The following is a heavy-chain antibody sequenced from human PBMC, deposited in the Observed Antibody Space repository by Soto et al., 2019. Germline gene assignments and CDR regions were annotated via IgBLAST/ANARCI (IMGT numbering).Heavy chain of an antibody. J-gene: IGHJ4*02. V-gene: IGHV3-33*01. D-gene: IGHD6-13*01. CDR3: ARGTDSSSWEYYFDY. Sequence: ESGGGVVQPGRSLRLSCAASGFTFSSYGMHWVRQAPGKGLEWVAVIWYDGSNKYYADSVKGRFTISRDNSKNTLYLQMNSLRAEDTAVYYCARGTDSSSWEYYFDYWGQGTLVTVSS. CDR2: IWYDGSNK. CDR1: GFTFSSYG.